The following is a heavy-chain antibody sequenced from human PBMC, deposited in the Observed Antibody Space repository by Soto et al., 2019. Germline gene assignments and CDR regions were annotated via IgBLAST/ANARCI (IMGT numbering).Heavy chain of an antibody. CDR2: IYYSGST. Sequence: SETLSPTCTVSGGSTSSYYWSWIRQPPGQGMEWIGYIYYSGSTNYNRSLKSRVTISVDTSKNQFSLKLSSVTAADTAVYYCARNDFWSGYSTGFSSAYGMDVWGQGATVPVSS. CDR3: ARNDFWSGYSTGFSSAYGMDV. V-gene: IGHV4-59*01. CDR1: GGSTSSYY. J-gene: IGHJ6*02. D-gene: IGHD3-3*01.